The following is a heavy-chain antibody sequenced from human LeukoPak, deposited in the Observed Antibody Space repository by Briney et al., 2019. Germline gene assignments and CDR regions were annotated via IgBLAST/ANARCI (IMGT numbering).Heavy chain of an antibody. Sequence: EASVKVSCKASGYTFTSYGISWVRQAPGQGLEWMGWISAYNGNTNYAQKLQGRVTITTDESTSTAYMELSSLRSEDTAVYYCASYGSGSYFDYWGQGTLVTVSS. J-gene: IGHJ4*02. D-gene: IGHD3-10*01. CDR3: ASYGSGSYFDY. CDR2: ISAYNGNT. V-gene: IGHV1-18*01. CDR1: GYTFTSYG.